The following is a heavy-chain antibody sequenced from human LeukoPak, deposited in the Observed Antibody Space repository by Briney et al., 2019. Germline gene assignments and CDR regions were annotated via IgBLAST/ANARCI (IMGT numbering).Heavy chain of an antibody. Sequence: PGGSLRLSCAASGFTFSSYAMSWVRQAPGKGLEWVSAISGSGGSTYYADSVKGRFTISRDNSKNTLYLQMNSLRAEDTAVYYCAKELPYSSGPYDAFDIWGQGTMVTVSS. J-gene: IGHJ3*02. V-gene: IGHV3-23*01. D-gene: IGHD6-19*01. CDR3: AKELPYSSGPYDAFDI. CDR2: ISGSGGST. CDR1: GFTFSSYA.